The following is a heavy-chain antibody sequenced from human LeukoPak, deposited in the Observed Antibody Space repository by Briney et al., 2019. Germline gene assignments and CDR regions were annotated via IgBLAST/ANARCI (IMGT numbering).Heavy chain of an antibody. CDR1: GGTFSSYA. CDR3: ARETYYDILTGYYSDDY. V-gene: IGHV1-69*04. Sequence: ASVKVSCKASGGTFSSYAISGVRQAPGQGREWMGRIIPILGMANYAQKFQGRVTITADKSTSTAYMELSSLRSEDTAVYYCARETYYDILTGYYSDDYWGQGTLVTVSS. D-gene: IGHD3-9*01. CDR2: IIPILGMA. J-gene: IGHJ4*02.